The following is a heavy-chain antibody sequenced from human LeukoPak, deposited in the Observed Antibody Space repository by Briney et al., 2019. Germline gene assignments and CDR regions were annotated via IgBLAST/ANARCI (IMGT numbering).Heavy chain of an antibody. D-gene: IGHD3-22*01. CDR2: INPNSGGT. V-gene: IGHV1-2*02. Sequence: ASVKVSCKASGYTFTGYYMHWVRQAPGQGLEWMGWINPNSGGTNYAQKFQGRVTMTRDTSITTAYMELSRLRSDDTAVYYCARGNYYGSSGYYYNWFDPWGQGTLVTVSS. J-gene: IGHJ5*02. CDR3: ARGNYYGSSGYYYNWFDP. CDR1: GYTFTGYY.